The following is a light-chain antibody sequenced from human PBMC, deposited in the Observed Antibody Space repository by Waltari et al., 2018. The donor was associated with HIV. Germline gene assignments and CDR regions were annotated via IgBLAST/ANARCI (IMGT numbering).Light chain of an antibody. Sequence: EIVMTQSPPTLSVSPGQGVTLSCRASQSISAKVAWYQQRPGQAPRLLIYEAATRPTGIPARFSGSGSGTEFTLTISSLQSEDFATYFCQQYDSGPQGITFGQGTMLEIK. CDR2: EAA. V-gene: IGKV3-15*01. J-gene: IGKJ2*01. CDR1: QSISAK. CDR3: QQYDSGPQGIT.